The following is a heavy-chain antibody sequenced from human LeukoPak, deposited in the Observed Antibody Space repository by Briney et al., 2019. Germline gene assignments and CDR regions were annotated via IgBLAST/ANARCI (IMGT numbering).Heavy chain of an antibody. D-gene: IGHD2-2*01. V-gene: IGHV4-34*01. CDR3: ARVGVVVPAARAWFDP. J-gene: IGHJ5*02. CDR2: INHSGST. CDR1: GGSFSGYY. Sequence: SETLSLTCAVYGGSFSGYYWSWIRQPPGKWLEWIGEINHSGSTNYNPSLKSRVTISVDTSKNQFSLKLSSVTAADTAVYYCARVGVVVPAARAWFDPWGQGTLVTVSS.